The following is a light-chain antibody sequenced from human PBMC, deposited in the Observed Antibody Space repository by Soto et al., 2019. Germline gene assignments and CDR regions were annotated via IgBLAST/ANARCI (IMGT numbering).Light chain of an antibody. CDR2: DVS. V-gene: IGLV2-18*02. CDR1: SSDVGSYNR. J-gene: IGLJ1*01. Sequence: QSVLTQPPSVSGSPGQSVAISCTGTSSDVGSYNRVSWYQQPPGTAPKLMIYDVSNRPSGVPDRFSGSKSGNTASLTISGLQAEDEADYYCSSYTTSCTYVFGTGTKLTVL. CDR3: SSYTTSCTYV.